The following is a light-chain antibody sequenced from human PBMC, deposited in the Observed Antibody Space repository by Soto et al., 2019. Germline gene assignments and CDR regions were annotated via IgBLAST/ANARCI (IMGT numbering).Light chain of an antibody. J-gene: IGKJ4*01. CDR3: QQYSSSPLT. Sequence: EILMTQSPVTLSVSPGERATLSCRASQSLTNSFIAWYQQKPGQAPRLLIYDTSSRATGIPDRFSGSGSGTDFTLTISRLEPEDFAVYYCQQYSSSPLTFGGGTKVDI. V-gene: IGKV3-20*01. CDR1: QSLTNSF. CDR2: DTS.